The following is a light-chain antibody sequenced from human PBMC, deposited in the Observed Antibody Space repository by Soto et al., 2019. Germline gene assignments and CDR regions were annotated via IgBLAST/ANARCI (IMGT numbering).Light chain of an antibody. CDR1: SSDVGGYDH. Sequence: QSALTQPASVSGSPGQSITFSCTGTSSDVGGYDHVSWYQHHPGKAPTLILYDVSGRPSGVSERFSGSKSGYTASLTISGLQPEDDADYYCSSYTASSTSMVFGGGTKLTVL. V-gene: IGLV2-14*03. J-gene: IGLJ3*02. CDR3: SSYTASSTSMV. CDR2: DVS.